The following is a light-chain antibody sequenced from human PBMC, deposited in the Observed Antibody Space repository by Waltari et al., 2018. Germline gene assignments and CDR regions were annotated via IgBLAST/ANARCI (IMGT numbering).Light chain of an antibody. Sequence: QSVLTQPPSASGTPGQRVSVPCSGSTSNIGGNSVSWFHQLPGTAPKLLIYGFNQRPSGVPDRFSGSKSGTSASLAISGLQSEDEGVYYCAVWDDRLNGWVFGGGTRLTVL. V-gene: IGLV1-44*01. J-gene: IGLJ3*02. CDR2: GFN. CDR3: AVWDDRLNGWV. CDR1: TSNIGGNS.